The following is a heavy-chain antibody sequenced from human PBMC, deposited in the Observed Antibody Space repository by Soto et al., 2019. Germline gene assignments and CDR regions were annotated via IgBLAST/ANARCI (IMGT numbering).Heavy chain of an antibody. Sequence: SETLSLTCAVYGGSFSGYYWSWIRQPPGKGLEWIGEINHSGSTNYNPSLKSRVTISVDTSKNQFSLKLSSVTAADTAVYYCARGLYSGYEDYWGQGTLVTVSS. CDR1: GGSFSGYY. J-gene: IGHJ4*02. D-gene: IGHD5-12*01. CDR3: ARGLYSGYEDY. CDR2: INHSGST. V-gene: IGHV4-34*01.